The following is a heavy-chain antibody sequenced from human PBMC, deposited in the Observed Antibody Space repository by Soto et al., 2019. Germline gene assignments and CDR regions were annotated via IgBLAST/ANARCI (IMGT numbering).Heavy chain of an antibody. D-gene: IGHD1-26*01. Sequence: PSETLSLTCAVSGGSISSGGYSWSWIRQPPGKGLEWIGYIYHSGSTYYNPSLKSRVTISVDRSKNQFSLKLSSVTAADTAVYYCARGVKEARGLGSYYYGMDVWGQGTTVTVSS. V-gene: IGHV4-30-2*01. CDR3: ARGVKEARGLGSYYYGMDV. J-gene: IGHJ6*02. CDR2: IYHSGST. CDR1: GGSISSGGYS.